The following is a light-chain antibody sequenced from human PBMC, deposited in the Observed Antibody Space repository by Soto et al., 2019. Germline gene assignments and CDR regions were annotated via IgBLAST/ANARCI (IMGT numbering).Light chain of an antibody. CDR2: DVS. Sequence: IGMTQSAASLSVSPGERVTLSCRAGQGVTTNFAWYQQKSGQSPRLLIYDVSTRATGVPARFSGTGSETDFTLTISGLQSEDSAVYFCQQYNNWPFSFGQGTRLEI. J-gene: IGKJ5*01. CDR3: QQYNNWPFS. CDR1: QGVTTN. V-gene: IGKV3-15*01.